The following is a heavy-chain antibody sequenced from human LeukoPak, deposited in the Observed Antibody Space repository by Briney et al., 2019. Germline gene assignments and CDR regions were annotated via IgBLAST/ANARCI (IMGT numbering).Heavy chain of an antibody. CDR1: GYTFTSYD. D-gene: IGHD2-2*02. V-gene: IGHV1-8*01. Sequence: ASVKVSCKASGYTFTSYDINWVRQATGQGLEWMGWMNPNSGNTGYAQKFQGRVTMTRNTSISTAYMELSSLRSEDTAVYYCARGTPDIVVVPAAIFYYYHYMDVWGKGTTVTVSS. CDR2: MNPNSGNT. J-gene: IGHJ6*03. CDR3: ARGTPDIVVVPAAIFYYYHYMDV.